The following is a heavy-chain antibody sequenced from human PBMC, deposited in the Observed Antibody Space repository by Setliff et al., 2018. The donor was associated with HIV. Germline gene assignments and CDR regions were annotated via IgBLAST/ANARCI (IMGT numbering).Heavy chain of an antibody. V-gene: IGHV4-4*02. J-gene: IGHJ5*02. Sequence: SETLSLTCAVSGGSISSSNWWSWVRQPPGKGLGWTGKIFHSGTTNYNPSLKSRVTISVDTSKNQFSLKLSSVTAEDTAIYYCARESPQYTSSWRSYNWFDPWGQGTLVTSPQ. CDR3: ARESPQYTSSWRSYNWFDP. CDR2: IFHSGTT. CDR1: GGSISSSNW. D-gene: IGHD6-13*01.